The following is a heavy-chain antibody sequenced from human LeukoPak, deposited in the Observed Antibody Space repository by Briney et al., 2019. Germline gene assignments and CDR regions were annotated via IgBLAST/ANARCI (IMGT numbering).Heavy chain of an antibody. Sequence: PGLSLTLSCTASGFTFGEYAMTWVRQAPGKGLEGVGFIRSKAYGGTTEYAASVKGRVTISRDDSKSIAYLQMNSLKTEDTAPYYCTRVPGGSYCRLDIWGQGTVVTVSS. CDR3: TRVPGGSYCRLDI. CDR1: GFTFGEYA. CDR2: IRSKAYGGTT. D-gene: IGHD1-26*01. J-gene: IGHJ3*02. V-gene: IGHV3-49*04.